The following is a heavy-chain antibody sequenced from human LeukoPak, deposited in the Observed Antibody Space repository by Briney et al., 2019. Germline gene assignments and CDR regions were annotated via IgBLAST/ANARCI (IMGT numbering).Heavy chain of an antibody. CDR1: GFTFSSYA. V-gene: IGHV3-21*06. Sequence: PGGSLRLSCAASGFTFSSYAMSWVRQAPGKRLEWLSSITSSGSHMYYADSVKGRFTISRDNAKSTLYLQMNSLSAEDTAVYYCATFMTTVTIPDYWGQGTLVTVSS. CDR3: ATFMTTVTIPDY. CDR2: ITSSGSHM. J-gene: IGHJ4*02. D-gene: IGHD4-17*01.